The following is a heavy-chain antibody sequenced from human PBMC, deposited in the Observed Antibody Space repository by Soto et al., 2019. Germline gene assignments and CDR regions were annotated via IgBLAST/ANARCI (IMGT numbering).Heavy chain of an antibody. J-gene: IGHJ4*02. CDR2: IIPIFGTA. V-gene: IGHV1-69*13. D-gene: IGHD3-22*01. Sequence: SVKVSCKASGGTFSSYAISWVRQAPGQGREWMGGIIPIFGTANYAQKFQGRVTITADESTSTAYMELSSLRSEDTAVYYCARVEALSGDYYDSSGYPFDYWGQGTLVTVSS. CDR1: GGTFSSYA. CDR3: ARVEALSGDYYDSSGYPFDY.